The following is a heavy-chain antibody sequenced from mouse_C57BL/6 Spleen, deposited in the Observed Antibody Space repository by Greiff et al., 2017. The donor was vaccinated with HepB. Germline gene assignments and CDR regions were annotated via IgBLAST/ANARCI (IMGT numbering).Heavy chain of an antibody. D-gene: IGHD1-1*02. CDR3: AREDYGGNY. CDR1: GYAFSSSW. CDR2: IYPGDGDT. V-gene: IGHV1-82*01. J-gene: IGHJ2*01. Sequence: VQLQQSGPELVKPGASVKISCKASGYAFSSSWMNWVKQRPGKGLEWIGRIYPGDGDTNYNGKFKGKATLTADKSSSTAYMQRSSLTAEDSAVYFCAREDYGGNYWGQGTTLTVSS.